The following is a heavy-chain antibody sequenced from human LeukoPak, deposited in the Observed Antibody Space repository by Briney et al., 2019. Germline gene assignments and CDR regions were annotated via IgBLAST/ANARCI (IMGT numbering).Heavy chain of an antibody. D-gene: IGHD3-16*01. V-gene: IGHV3-30*02. CDR1: GFIFSNYG. J-gene: IGHJ4*02. CDR3: ATEGEAGYAYLW. Sequence: GGSLRLSCAASGFIFSNYGMHWVRQAPGKGLEWVTFIQYDGSDKFYADSVKGRFTISRDNSKNAVYLQMNSLRIEDTAVYYCATEGEAGYAYLWWGQGSLVTVSS. CDR2: IQYDGSDK.